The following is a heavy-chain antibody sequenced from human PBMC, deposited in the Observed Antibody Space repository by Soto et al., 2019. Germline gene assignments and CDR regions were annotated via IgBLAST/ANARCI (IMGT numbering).Heavy chain of an antibody. J-gene: IGHJ2*01. V-gene: IGHV3-33*01. D-gene: IGHD6-25*01. CDR1: GFTFSSYG. CDR2: IWYHGSNK. CDR3: ARDQRRVYSGGSDGMGYFDL. Sequence: QVQLVESGGGVVQPGRSLRLSCAASGFTFSSYGMHWVRQATGKGLEWVAVIWYHGSNKYYADSVKGRFTISRDNCRIMLYLQTNSLRAEDTAVYYCARDQRRVYSGGSDGMGYFDLWGRSTLLTLSS.